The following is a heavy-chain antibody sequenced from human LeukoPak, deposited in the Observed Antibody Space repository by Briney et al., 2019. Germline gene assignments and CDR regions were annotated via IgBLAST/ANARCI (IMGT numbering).Heavy chain of an antibody. CDR2: IDDDGSST. D-gene: IGHD3-22*01. CDR1: GFSFRSSW. V-gene: IGHV3-74*01. Sequence: GGSLRLSCAASGFSFRSSWMHWVRQAPGKGLVWVSRIDDDGSSTTYEDSVKGRFTISRDNAKNTLYLQMNSLRAEDTAVYYCAKGGHPYYYDSSGYLNWFDPWGQGTLVTVSS. J-gene: IGHJ5*02. CDR3: AKGGHPYYYDSSGYLNWFDP.